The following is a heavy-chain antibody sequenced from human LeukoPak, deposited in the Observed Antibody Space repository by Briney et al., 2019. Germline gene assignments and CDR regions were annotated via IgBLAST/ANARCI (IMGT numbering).Heavy chain of an antibody. CDR1: GHSLSDLS. V-gene: IGHV1-24*01. CDR2: FDIEDAET. Sequence: ASVKVSCKVSGHSLSDLSIHWVRQAPGKGLEWMGGFDIEDAETIYAQEFEGRVIMTEDTATETAYMGLSSLKSEDTAVYYCVAEVIEVTMGDYWGQGTLVTVSS. CDR3: VAEVIEVTMGDY. J-gene: IGHJ4*02. D-gene: IGHD4-11*01.